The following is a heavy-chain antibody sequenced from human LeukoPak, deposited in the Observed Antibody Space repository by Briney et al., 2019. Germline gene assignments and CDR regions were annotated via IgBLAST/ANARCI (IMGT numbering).Heavy chain of an antibody. CDR1: GGSVRSDSYY. Sequence: PSETLSLTCTVSGGSVRSDSYYWSWIRQPPGKGLEWIGYVYYSGSTNYNPSLKSRVTISVDTSKNQFPLKLRSVTAADTAVYYCVREAATDYYDSSGYYRQTEVFDAWGQGTMVTVSS. CDR3: VREAATDYYDSSGYYRQTEVFDA. V-gene: IGHV4-61*01. D-gene: IGHD3-22*01. CDR2: VYYSGST. J-gene: IGHJ3*01.